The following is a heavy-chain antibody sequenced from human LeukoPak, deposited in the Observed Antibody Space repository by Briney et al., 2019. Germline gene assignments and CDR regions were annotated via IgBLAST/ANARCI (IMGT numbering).Heavy chain of an antibody. CDR2: MNPNSGNT. J-gene: IGHJ4*02. Sequence: ASVRVSCKASGYTFTNYDINWVRRASGQGLEWMGWMNPNSGNTGSAQKFQGRVTMTSNTSISTAYMELSSLRSEDTAVYYCARGLRREQQLLRAFDYWGQGTTVTVSS. D-gene: IGHD6-13*01. CDR3: ARGLRREQQLLRAFDY. V-gene: IGHV1-8*01. CDR1: GYTFTNYD.